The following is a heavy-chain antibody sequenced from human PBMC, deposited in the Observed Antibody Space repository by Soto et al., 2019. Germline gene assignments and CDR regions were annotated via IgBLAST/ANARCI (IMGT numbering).Heavy chain of an antibody. CDR2: IYYSGST. CDR3: ARDVHDILTGWGAFDI. V-gene: IGHV4-31*03. CDR1: GGSISSGGYY. D-gene: IGHD3-9*01. Sequence: SETLSLTCTLSGGSISSGGYYWSWIRQHPGKGLEWIVYIYYSGSTYYNPSLKSRVTISVDTSKNQFSLKLSSVTAADTAVYYCARDVHDILTGWGAFDIWGQGTMVTVSS. J-gene: IGHJ3*02.